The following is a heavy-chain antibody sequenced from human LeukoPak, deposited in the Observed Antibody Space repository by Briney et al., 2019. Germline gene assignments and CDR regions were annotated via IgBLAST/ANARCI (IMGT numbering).Heavy chain of an antibody. D-gene: IGHD4/OR15-4a*01. Sequence: SETLSLTCTVSGGSISGYYWSWIRQPPGKGLEWIGYIYCSGTTDYSPSLRSRVTMSLDTSKNQFSLKLSSVTTADTAVYYCARMGAIAGASANPDYWGQGTLVSVSS. J-gene: IGHJ4*02. CDR1: GGSISGYY. V-gene: IGHV4-59*01. CDR2: IYCSGTT. CDR3: ARMGAIAGASANPDY.